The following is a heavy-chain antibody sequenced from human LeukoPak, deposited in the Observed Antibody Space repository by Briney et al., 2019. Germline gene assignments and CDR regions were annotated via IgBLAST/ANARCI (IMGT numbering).Heavy chain of an antibody. D-gene: IGHD2-2*01. CDR3: ARDLNGYQLLWDY. CDR2: ISSSGSTI. Sequence: PGGSLRLSCAASGSTFSSYEMNWVRQAPGEGLEWVSYISSSGSTIYYADSVKGRFTISRDNAKNSLYLQMNSLRAEDTAVYYCARDLNGYQLLWDYWGQGTLVTVSS. V-gene: IGHV3-48*03. CDR1: GSTFSSYE. J-gene: IGHJ4*02.